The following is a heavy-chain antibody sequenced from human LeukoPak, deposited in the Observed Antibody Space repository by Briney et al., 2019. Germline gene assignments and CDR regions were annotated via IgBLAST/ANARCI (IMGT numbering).Heavy chain of an antibody. D-gene: IGHD3-10*01. CDR3: APSPPDYGSGSWWFDP. CDR1: WLSLSTSGVG. J-gene: IGHJ5*02. V-gene: IGHV2-5*01. Sequence: VSGPTLVKPTQTLTLTCTFSWLSLSTSGVGVGWIRHPPGKALEWLALIYWNDDKLYSPSLKSRLTITKDTSKNQVVLTMTNMDPVDTATYYCAPSPPDYGSGSWWFDPWGQGTLVTVSS. CDR2: IYWNDDK.